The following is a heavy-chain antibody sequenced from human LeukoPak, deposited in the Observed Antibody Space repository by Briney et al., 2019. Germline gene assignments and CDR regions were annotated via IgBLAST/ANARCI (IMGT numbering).Heavy chain of an antibody. CDR2: ISGSGGST. V-gene: IGHV3-23*01. CDR1: RFTFSSYA. CDR3: AKVDSSSWIYYFDY. J-gene: IGHJ4*02. D-gene: IGHD6-13*01. Sequence: GGSLRLSCAASRFTFSSYAMSWVRQAPGKGLEWVSAISGSGGSTYYADSVKGRFTISRDKSKNTLYLQMNSLRAEDTAVYYCAKVDSSSWIYYFDYWGQGTLVTVSS.